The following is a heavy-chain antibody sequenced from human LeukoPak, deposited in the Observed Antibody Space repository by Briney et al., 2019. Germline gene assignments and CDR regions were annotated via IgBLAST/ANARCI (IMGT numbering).Heavy chain of an antibody. V-gene: IGHV1-18*01. CDR1: GYTFTSYG. J-gene: IGHJ4*02. Sequence: ASVKVSCKASGYTFTSYGISWVRQAPGQGLEWMGWISAYNGNTNYAQKLQGRVTMTTDTSTSTAYTELRSLRSDDTAVYYCARDRSIAARPFDYWGQGTLVTVSS. CDR3: ARDRSIAARPFDY. D-gene: IGHD6-6*01. CDR2: ISAYNGNT.